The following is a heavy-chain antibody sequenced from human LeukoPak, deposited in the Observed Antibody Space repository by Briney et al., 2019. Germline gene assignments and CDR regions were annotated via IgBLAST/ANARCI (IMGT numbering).Heavy chain of an antibody. CDR3: ARGDGYNYGAFDI. V-gene: IGHV3-21*01. CDR1: GFTFSSYS. CDR2: ISSSSSYI. Sequence: GGSLRLSRAASGFTFSSYSMNWVRQAPGKGLEWVSSISSSSSYIYYADSVKGRFTISRDNAKNSLYLQMNSLRAEDTAVYYCARGDGYNYGAFDIWGQGTMVTVSS. D-gene: IGHD5-24*01. J-gene: IGHJ3*02.